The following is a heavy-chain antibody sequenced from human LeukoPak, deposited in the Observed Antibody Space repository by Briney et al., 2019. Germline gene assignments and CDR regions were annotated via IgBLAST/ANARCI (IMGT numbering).Heavy chain of an antibody. CDR2: IIPILGIA. V-gene: IGHV1-69*04. Sequence: GSSVKVSCKASGGTFSSYAISLVRQAPGQGLEWMGRIIPILGIANYAQKFQGRVTITADKSTSTAYMELSSLRSEDTAVYYCARDRQYLPNWLDPWGQGTLVTVSS. J-gene: IGHJ5*02. CDR3: ARDRQYLPNWLDP. CDR1: GGTFSSYA.